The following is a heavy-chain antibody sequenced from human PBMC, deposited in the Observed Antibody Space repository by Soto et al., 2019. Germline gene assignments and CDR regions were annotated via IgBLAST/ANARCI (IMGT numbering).Heavy chain of an antibody. Sequence: EVQLVESGGGLVKPGGSLRLSCAASGFTFSSYSMNWVRQAPGKGLEWVSSISSSSSYIYYADSVKGRFTISRDNAKTSLYLQMNSLRAEDTAVYYCARGPWYSSSHDLDYWGQGTLVTVCS. CDR1: GFTFSSYS. CDR3: ARGPWYSSSHDLDY. J-gene: IGHJ4*02. V-gene: IGHV3-21*01. CDR2: ISSSSSYI. D-gene: IGHD6-6*01.